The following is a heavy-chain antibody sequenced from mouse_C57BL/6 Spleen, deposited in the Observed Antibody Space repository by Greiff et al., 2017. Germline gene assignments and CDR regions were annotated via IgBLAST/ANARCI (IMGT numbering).Heavy chain of an antibody. CDR2: ISGGGGNT. J-gene: IGHJ1*03. V-gene: IGHV5-9*01. CDR3: ARQGYWYFDV. CDR1: GFTFSSYT. Sequence: EVMLVESGGGLVKPGGSLKLSCAASGFTFSSYTMSWVRQTPEKRLEWVATISGGGGNTYYPDSVKGRFTISRDNAKNTLYLPMSSLRSEDKALYYCARQGYWYFDVWGTGTTVTVSS.